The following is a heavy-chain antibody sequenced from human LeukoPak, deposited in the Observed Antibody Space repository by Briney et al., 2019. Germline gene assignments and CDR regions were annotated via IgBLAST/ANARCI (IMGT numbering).Heavy chain of an antibody. Sequence: ASVKVSCKASGYTFTSYGISWVRQAPGQGLEWMGWISAYNGNTNYAQKLQGRVTMTTDTSTSTAYMELRSLRSDDTAVYYCARDRVVPAAIKYYYYGMDVWGQGTTVTVSS. V-gene: IGHV1-18*01. CDR2: ISAYNGNT. D-gene: IGHD2-2*02. CDR1: GYTFTSYG. CDR3: ARDRVVPAAIKYYYYGMDV. J-gene: IGHJ6*02.